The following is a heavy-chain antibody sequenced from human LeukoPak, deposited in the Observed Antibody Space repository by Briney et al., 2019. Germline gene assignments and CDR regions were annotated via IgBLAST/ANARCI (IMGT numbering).Heavy chain of an antibody. J-gene: IGHJ4*02. CDR2: IFPGGFNI. CDR1: GYTFTNYW. Sequence: GESLKISCKGSGYTFTNYWIGWVRQMPGKGLEWMGIIFPGGFNIKYSPSFQGQVTISADKSTNTAYLQWSSLKASDTAMYYCARSRDYASGWYLNFDYWGQGTLVTVSS. V-gene: IGHV5-51*01. CDR3: ARSRDYASGWYLNFDY. D-gene: IGHD6-19*01.